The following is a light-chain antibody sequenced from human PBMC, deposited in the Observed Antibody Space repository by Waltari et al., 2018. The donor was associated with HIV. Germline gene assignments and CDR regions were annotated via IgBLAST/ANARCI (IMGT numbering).Light chain of an antibody. Sequence: QSAPTQPAPVSGSPGQSITISCTGTTSDIGHYKYVSWSQQSPGKAPKLMIYEVSNRPSGVSNRFSGSKSGNTASLTISGLQAEDEADYYCSSYISTTTLFGTGTKVTVL. J-gene: IGLJ1*01. CDR1: TSDIGHYKY. CDR3: SSYISTTTL. V-gene: IGLV2-14*01. CDR2: EVS.